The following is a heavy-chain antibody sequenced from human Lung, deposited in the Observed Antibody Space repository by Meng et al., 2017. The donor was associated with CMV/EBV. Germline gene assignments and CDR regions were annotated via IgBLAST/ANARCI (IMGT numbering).Heavy chain of an antibody. CDR1: GFIFRDYY. Sequence: CASSGFIFRDYYMSWIRPAPGKGLEWVSYIRSSGSTIYYADSVKGRFTISRDNAKNSLYLQMNSLRAEDTAVYYCARVGTTIPDAFDIWGQGTMVTVSS. V-gene: IGHV3-11*01. J-gene: IGHJ3*02. D-gene: IGHD1-14*01. CDR3: ARVGTTIPDAFDI. CDR2: IRSSGSTI.